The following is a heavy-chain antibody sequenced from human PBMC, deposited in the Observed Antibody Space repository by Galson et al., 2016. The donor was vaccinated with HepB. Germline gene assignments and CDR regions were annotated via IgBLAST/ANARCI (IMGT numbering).Heavy chain of an antibody. CDR3: FRDFLGLGDY. V-gene: IGHV3-72*01. CDR1: GFTFSDHF. CDR2: IRSKSNSYST. J-gene: IGHJ4*02. Sequence: SLRLSCAASGFTFSDHFMDWVRQAPGKGLEFVGRIRSKSNSYSTEYAASVRGRFTVSRDDSENPLYLQMNSLKTEDTAVYYCFRDFLGLGDYWGQGTLVTVSS. D-gene: IGHD1-26*01.